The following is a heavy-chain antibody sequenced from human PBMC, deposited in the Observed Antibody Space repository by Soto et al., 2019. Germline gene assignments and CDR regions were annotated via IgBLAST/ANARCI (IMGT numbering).Heavy chain of an antibody. CDR3: AKDKEWELFLPHLDS. J-gene: IGHJ4*02. V-gene: IGHV3-30*18. CDR2: ISNDGTNK. Sequence: QVQLVESGGGVVQPGRSLRLSCVASGFTFSDYGMHWVRQAPGRGLEWVAGISNDGTNKHYADSVKGRFTISRDNSQNTLYMQMNSLRAEDTAVYYCAKDKEWELFLPHLDSWGQRTLVTVSS. CDR1: GFTFSDYG. D-gene: IGHD1-26*01.